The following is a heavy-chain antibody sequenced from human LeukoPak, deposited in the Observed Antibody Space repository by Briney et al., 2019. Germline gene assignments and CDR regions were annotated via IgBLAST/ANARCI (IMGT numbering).Heavy chain of an antibody. J-gene: IGHJ4*02. CDR2: INPNSGAT. V-gene: IGHV1-2*02. D-gene: IGHD4-17*01. CDR1: GYTFTAYY. Sequence: GASVKVSCKASGYTFTAYYMHWVRLAPGQGLEWMGWINPNSGATKYTPMFQDRVAMTRDTSISTAYLELSRLRSDDTAVYYCTSNGPDGDYSYWGQGTLVTVSS. CDR3: TSNGPDGDYSY.